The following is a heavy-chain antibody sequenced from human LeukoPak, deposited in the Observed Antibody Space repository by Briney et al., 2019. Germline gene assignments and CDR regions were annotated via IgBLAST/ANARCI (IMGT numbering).Heavy chain of an antibody. D-gene: IGHD6-13*01. CDR2: ISSGSSTI. V-gene: IGHV3-48*01. CDR3: ARDPYSSSWYYFDY. Sequence: GGSLRLSCAASGFAFSSYSMNWVRQAPGGGLEWVSYISSGSSTIHNADSVKGRFTISRDNAKNSLFLQMSSLRAEDTAVYYCARDPYSSSWYYFDYWGQGTLVTVSS. CDR1: GFAFSSYS. J-gene: IGHJ4*02.